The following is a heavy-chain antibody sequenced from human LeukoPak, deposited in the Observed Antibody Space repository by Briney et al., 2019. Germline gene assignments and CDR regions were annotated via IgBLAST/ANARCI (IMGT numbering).Heavy chain of an antibody. D-gene: IGHD3-10*01. Sequence: GGSLRLSCVASGFTFSSSWMSWVRQGPGKGPEWVANMNQDGSRKFYVDSVEGRFTISRDNAKNSLFLEMNGLRDEDAAVYYCTRDSQGSGTYFTDHWGQGTLVTVSS. V-gene: IGHV3-7*01. CDR1: GFTFSSSW. CDR2: MNQDGSRK. J-gene: IGHJ4*02. CDR3: TRDSQGSGTYFTDH.